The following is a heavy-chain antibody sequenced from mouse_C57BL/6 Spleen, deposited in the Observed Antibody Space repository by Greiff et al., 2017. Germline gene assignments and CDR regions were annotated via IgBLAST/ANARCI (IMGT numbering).Heavy chain of an antibody. D-gene: IGHD1-1*01. V-gene: IGHV3-6*01. J-gene: IGHJ2*01. CDR3: ARATTVVAPLDY. CDR1: GYSITSGYY. CDR2: ISYDGSN. Sequence: EVQVVESGPGLVKPSQSLSLTCSVTGYSITSGYYWNWIRQFPGNKLEWMGYISYDGSNNYNPSLKNRISITRDTSKNQFFLKLNSVTTEDTATYYCARATTVVAPLDYWGQGTTLTVS.